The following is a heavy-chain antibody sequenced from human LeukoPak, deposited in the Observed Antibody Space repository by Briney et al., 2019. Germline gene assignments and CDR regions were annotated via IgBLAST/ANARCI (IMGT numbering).Heavy chain of an antibody. CDR2: ISAYNGNT. CDR1: DYTFTSYG. J-gene: IGHJ4*02. Sequence: ASVKVSCKASDYTFTSYGISWVRQAPGQGLEWMGWISAYNGNTNYAQKLQGRVTMTTDTSTSTAYMELRSLRSDDTAVYYCARHGSGSYYNGEFDYWGQGTLVTVSS. V-gene: IGHV1-18*01. D-gene: IGHD3-10*01. CDR3: ARHGSGSYYNGEFDY.